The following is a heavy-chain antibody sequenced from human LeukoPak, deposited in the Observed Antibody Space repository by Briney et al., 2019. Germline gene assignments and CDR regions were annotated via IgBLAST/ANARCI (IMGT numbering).Heavy chain of an antibody. J-gene: IGHJ4*02. CDR2: IYYSGST. CDR3: ARARSYCGGDCPSFDY. Sequence: SETLSLTCTVSGGSISSYYWSWIRQPPGKGLEWIGYIYYSGSTNYNPSLKSRVTISVDTSKNQFSLKLSSVTAADTAVYYCARARSYCGGDCPSFDYWGQGTLVTVSS. D-gene: IGHD2-21*02. CDR1: GGSISSYY. V-gene: IGHV4-59*01.